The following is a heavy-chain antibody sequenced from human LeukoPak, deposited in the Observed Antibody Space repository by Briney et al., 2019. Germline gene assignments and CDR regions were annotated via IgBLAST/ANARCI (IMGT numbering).Heavy chain of an antibody. CDR3: ARLVGNSSSSSDY. CDR2: IYTSGST. J-gene: IGHJ4*02. D-gene: IGHD6-13*01. Sequence: SQTLSLTCTVSGGSISSGSYYWSWIRQPAGKGLEWIGRIYTSGSTNYNPSLKSRVTISVDTSKNQFSLKLSSVTAADTAVYYRARLVGNSSSSSDYWGQGTLVTVSS. CDR1: GGSISSGSYY. V-gene: IGHV4-61*02.